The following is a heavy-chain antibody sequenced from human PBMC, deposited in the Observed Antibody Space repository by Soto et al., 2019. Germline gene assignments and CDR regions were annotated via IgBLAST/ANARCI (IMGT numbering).Heavy chain of an antibody. J-gene: IGHJ3*01. CDR2: IYSGDST. CDR1: VFTGTHYY. D-gene: IGHD3-22*01. Sequence: PWLSXRLSCSTSVFTGTHYYITWLRHAPGKGLESVSVIYSGDSTYYADSVKGRFNISRDKSKKMLYIQMNNLRAEDTAVYYCEANYDSTTMNDFNLWGQGTMV. V-gene: IGHV3-53*01. CDR3: EANYDSTTMNDFNL.